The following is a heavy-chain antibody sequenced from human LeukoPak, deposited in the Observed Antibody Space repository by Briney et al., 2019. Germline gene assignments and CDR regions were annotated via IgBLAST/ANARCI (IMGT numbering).Heavy chain of an antibody. V-gene: IGHV4-59*01. CDR3: ASNTREVVVPAAMWFGEVENAFDI. CDR2: IYYSGST. J-gene: IGHJ3*02. CDR1: GGSISSYY. Sequence: SETLSLTCTVSGGSISSYYWSWLRQPPGKGLEWIGYIYYSGSTNYNPSLKSRVTISVDTSKNQFSLKLSSVTAADTAVYYCASNTREVVVPAAMWFGEVENAFDIWGQGTMVTVSS. D-gene: IGHD2-2*01.